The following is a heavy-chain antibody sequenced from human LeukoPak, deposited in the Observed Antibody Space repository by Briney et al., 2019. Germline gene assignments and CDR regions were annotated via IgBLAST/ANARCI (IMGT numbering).Heavy chain of an antibody. CDR3: AKGVGYSSSWYAPTY. J-gene: IGHJ4*02. CDR1: GFTFSSYA. V-gene: IGHV3-23*01. Sequence: GGSLRLSCAASGFTFSSYAMSWVRQAQGKGLEWVSAVSGSGGSTYYADSVKGRFTISRDNSKNTLYLQMNSLRAEDTAVYYCAKGVGYSSSWYAPTYWGQGTLVTVSS. CDR2: VSGSGGST. D-gene: IGHD6-13*01.